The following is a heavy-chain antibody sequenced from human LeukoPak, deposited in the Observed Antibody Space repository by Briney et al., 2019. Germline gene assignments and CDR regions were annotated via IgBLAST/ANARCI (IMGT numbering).Heavy chain of an antibody. D-gene: IGHD2-21*01. V-gene: IGHV3-7*01. J-gene: IGHJ4*02. Sequence: GGSLRLSCSASGYTFSDYWMSWVRQAPGKGLEYVANIKQDGSETYYVDSVKGRFTISRDNAKNSLYLQMNSLRVEDTAVYYCARDQGILFFDSWGQGTLVTVSS. CDR3: ARDQGILFFDS. CDR1: GYTFSDYW. CDR2: IKQDGSET.